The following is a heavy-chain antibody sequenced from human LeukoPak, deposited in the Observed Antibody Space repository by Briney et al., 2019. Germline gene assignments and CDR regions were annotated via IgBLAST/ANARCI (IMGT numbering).Heavy chain of an antibody. Sequence: SETLSLTCTVSGGSIRSSYYYWGWIRQPPGKGLEWIGSIYDSGSTNYNPSLKSRVTISVDTSKNQFSLKLSSVTAADTAVYYCARSGDCGGDCEAFDIWGQGTMVTVS. J-gene: IGHJ3*02. CDR1: GGSIRSSYYY. CDR2: IYDSGST. V-gene: IGHV4-39*07. D-gene: IGHD2-21*02. CDR3: ARSGDCGGDCEAFDI.